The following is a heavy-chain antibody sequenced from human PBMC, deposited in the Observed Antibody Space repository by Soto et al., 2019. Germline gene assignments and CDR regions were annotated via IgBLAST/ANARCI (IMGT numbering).Heavy chain of an antibody. CDR1: GFTFSVYT. Sequence: EAQLVESGGGLVQPGGSLRLSCAASGFTFSVYTMHWVRQSPGKGLEWISSITSSGTTISYADSVKGRFTISRDNAKSSLVLQMATLRDEDTAVYYCARDGYSTSSDWPWFDPWGQGTLVTVSS. CDR2: ITSSGTTI. CDR3: ARDGYSTSSDWPWFDP. J-gene: IGHJ5*02. D-gene: IGHD6-6*01. V-gene: IGHV3-48*02.